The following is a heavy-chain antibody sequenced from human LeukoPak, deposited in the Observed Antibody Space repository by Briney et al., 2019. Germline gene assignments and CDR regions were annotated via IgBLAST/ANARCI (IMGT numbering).Heavy chain of an antibody. CDR3: ARGTYYYDSSGYHH. CDR2: IYYSGST. J-gene: IGHJ5*02. CDR1: GGSISSYY. V-gene: IGHV4-59*01. D-gene: IGHD3-22*01. Sequence: PSETLSLTCTVSGGSISSYYWSWIRQPPGKGLEWIGYIYYSGSTNYNPSLKSRVTISVDTSKNQFSLKLSSVTAADTAVYYCARGTYYYDSSGYHHWGQGTLVTVSS.